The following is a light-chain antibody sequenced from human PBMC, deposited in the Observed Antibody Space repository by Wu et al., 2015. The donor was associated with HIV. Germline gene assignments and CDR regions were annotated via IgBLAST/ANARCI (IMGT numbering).Light chain of an antibody. CDR2: GAS. V-gene: IGKV3-15*01. CDR3: QQYNDYRWT. J-gene: IGKJ1*01. Sequence: ELVMTQSPATLSVSPGERATLSCRASESVRSKLAWYQQKPGQAPRLLIYGASTRATGIPARFSGRGSETEFTLTISSLQSEDFAVYYCQQYNDYRWTFGQGTRVDIK. CDR1: ESVRSK.